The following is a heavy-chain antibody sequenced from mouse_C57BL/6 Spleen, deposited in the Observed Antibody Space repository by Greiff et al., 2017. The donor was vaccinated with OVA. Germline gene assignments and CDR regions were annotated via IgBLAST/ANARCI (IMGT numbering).Heavy chain of an antibody. V-gene: IGHV5-4*01. CDR2: ISDGGSST. Sequence: DVQLVESGGGLVKPGGSLKLSCAASGFTFSSYAMSWVRQTPEKGLEWVATISDGGSSTYYTDNVKGRFTITRDNAKNNLYLQMSHLKSEDTAIYYCARAYEGAWFDYWGQGTLVTVSA. CDR1: GFTFSSYA. CDR3: ARAYEGAWFDY. J-gene: IGHJ3*01. D-gene: IGHD2-3*01.